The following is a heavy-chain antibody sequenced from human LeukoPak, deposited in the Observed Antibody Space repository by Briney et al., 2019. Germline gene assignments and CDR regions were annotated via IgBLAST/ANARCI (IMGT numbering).Heavy chain of an antibody. Sequence: SETLSLTCGVYGGSFSDYYWSWIRQPPGKGLEWIGEINHSGSTNYNPSLKSRVTISEDTSKNHFSLNLSSVTAADTAVYYCELADWKGYHGMDVWGQGTTVTVSS. D-gene: IGHD1-1*01. CDR3: ELADWKGYHGMDV. CDR2: INHSGST. V-gene: IGHV4-34*01. J-gene: IGHJ6*02. CDR1: GGSFSDYY.